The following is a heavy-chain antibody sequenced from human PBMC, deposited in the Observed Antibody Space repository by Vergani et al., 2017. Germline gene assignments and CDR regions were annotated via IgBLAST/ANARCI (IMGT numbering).Heavy chain of an antibody. D-gene: IGHD2-2*02. J-gene: IGHJ6*03. CDR2: ISYDGSNK. CDR3: ARDPQYCSSTSCYNNYYYYMDV. V-gene: IGHV3-30-3*01. Sequence: QVQLVESGGGVVQPGRSLRLSCAASGFTFSSYAMHWVRQAPGKGLEWVAVISYDGSNKYYADSVNGRFTISRDKSKNTLYLQMNSLRAEDTAVYYCARDPQYCSSTSCYNNYYYYMDVWGKGTTVTVSS. CDR1: GFTFSSYA.